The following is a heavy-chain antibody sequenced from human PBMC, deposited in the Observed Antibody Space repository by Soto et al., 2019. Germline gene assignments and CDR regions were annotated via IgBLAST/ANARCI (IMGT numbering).Heavy chain of an antibody. D-gene: IGHD6-13*01. CDR2: IYYSGST. CDR1: GGSISSYY. J-gene: IGHJ6*02. CDR3: ARDSSGIAAADPYYYYGMDV. V-gene: IGHV4-59*01. Sequence: SETLSLTCTVSGGSISSYYWSWIRQPPGKGLEWIGYIYYSGSTNYNPSLKSRVTISVDTSKNQFSLKLSSVTAADTAVYYCARDSSGIAAADPYYYYGMDVWGQGTTVTV.